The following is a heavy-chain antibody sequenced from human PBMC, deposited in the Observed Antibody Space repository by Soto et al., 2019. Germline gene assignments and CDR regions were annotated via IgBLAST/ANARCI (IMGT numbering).Heavy chain of an antibody. D-gene: IGHD3-10*01. CDR2: ISGSSNTI. Sequence: EVQLVESGGGLIQRGGSLRLSCAASGFTLSTYSLNWVRQAPRKGLEWLSYISGSSNTIYYADSVKGRFTISRDNAKNSLYLPMNSLRDEDTAVYFCARGFDLQRGMYVWGQGTTVTVSS. V-gene: IGHV3-48*02. CDR1: GFTLSTYS. J-gene: IGHJ6*02. CDR3: ARGFDLQRGMYV.